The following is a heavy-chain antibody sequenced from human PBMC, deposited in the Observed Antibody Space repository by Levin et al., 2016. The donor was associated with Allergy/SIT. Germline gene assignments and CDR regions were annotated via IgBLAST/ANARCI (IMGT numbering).Heavy chain of an antibody. CDR2: ISSSSSTI. Sequence: GGSLRLSCAASGFTFSSYSMNWVRQAPGKGLEWVSYISSSSSTIYYADSVKGRFTISRDNAKNSLYLQMNSLRAEDTAVYYCARVGPAVAVVGEVGGMDVWGQGTTVTVSS. CDR3: ARVGPAVAVVGEVGGMDV. J-gene: IGHJ6*02. CDR1: GFTFSSYS. V-gene: IGHV3-48*01. D-gene: IGHD6-19*01.